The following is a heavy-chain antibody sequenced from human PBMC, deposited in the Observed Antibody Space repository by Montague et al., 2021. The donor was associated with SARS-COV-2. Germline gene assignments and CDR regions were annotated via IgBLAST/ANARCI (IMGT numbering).Heavy chain of an antibody. D-gene: IGHD2-15*01. CDR3: AKDRIVVVVAALFDP. J-gene: IGHJ5*02. CDR2: ISGSGGST. CDR1: GLTFSSYA. Sequence: SLRLSCAASGLTFSSYAMSWVRQAPGKGLEWVSAISGSGGSTYYADSVKGRFTISRDNSKNTLYLQMNSLRAEDTAVYYCAKDRIVVVVAALFDPWGQGTLVTVSS. V-gene: IGHV3-23*01.